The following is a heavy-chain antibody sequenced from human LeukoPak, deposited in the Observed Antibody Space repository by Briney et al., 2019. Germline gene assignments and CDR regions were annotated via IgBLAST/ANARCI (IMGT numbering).Heavy chain of an antibody. Sequence: KASETLSLTCTVSGGSISSSSYYWGWIRQPPGKGLEWIGSIYYSGSTYYNPSLKSRVTISVDTSKNQFSLKLSSVTAADTAVYYCARQESEYYYGSGSYWFGGFDPWGQGTLVTVSS. CDR2: IYYSGST. D-gene: IGHD3-10*01. V-gene: IGHV4-39*01. CDR1: GGSISSSSYY. CDR3: ARQESEYYYGSGSYWFGGFDP. J-gene: IGHJ5*02.